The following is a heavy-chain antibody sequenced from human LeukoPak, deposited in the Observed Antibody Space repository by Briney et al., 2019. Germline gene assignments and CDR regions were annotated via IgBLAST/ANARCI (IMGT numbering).Heavy chain of an antibody. Sequence: GGSLRLSCAASGFAFSSYNMNWVRQAPGKGLEWVSSISSSSYIYYADSVKGRFTISRDNARNLLYLQMNSLRVEDTAVYYCARDLGYDSRGYSHYFDYWGQGSLVTVSS. CDR2: ISSSSYI. D-gene: IGHD3-22*01. J-gene: IGHJ4*02. CDR3: ARDLGYDSRGYSHYFDY. V-gene: IGHV3-21*01. CDR1: GFAFSSYN.